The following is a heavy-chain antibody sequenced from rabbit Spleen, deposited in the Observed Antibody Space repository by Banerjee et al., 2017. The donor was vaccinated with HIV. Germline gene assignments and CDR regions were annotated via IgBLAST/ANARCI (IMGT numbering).Heavy chain of an antibody. Sequence: EQLEESGGGLVKPEGSLTLTCKASGVSFSDKDVMCWVRQAPGKGLECGACIYAGSSDSTYYASWVNGRFTISSDNAQNTVDLQMNSLTAADTATYFCAREDVGGSYSLWGPGTLVTVS. CDR3: AREDVGGSYSL. D-gene: IGHD1-1*01. CDR1: GVSFSDKDV. J-gene: IGHJ4*01. CDR2: IYAGSSDST. V-gene: IGHV1S45*01.